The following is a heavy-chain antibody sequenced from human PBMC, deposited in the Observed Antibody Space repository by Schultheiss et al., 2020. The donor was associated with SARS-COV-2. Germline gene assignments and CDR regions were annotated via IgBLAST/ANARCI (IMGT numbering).Heavy chain of an antibody. D-gene: IGHD3-10*01. CDR1: GYTFTSYG. V-gene: IGHV1-18*01. CDR3: ARELGGAGMCY. CDR2: ISTDSGDT. J-gene: IGHJ4*02. Sequence: ASVKVSCKASGYTFTSYGISWVRQAPGQGLEWIGWISTDSGDTKSSAKLQDRLTMTRDTSTSTAYMELRSLRSDDTAVYYCARELGGAGMCYWGQGTLVTVSS.